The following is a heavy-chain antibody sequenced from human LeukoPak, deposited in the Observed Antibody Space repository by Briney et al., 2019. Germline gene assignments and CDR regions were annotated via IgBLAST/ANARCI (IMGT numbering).Heavy chain of an antibody. CDR3: AKGWGGLDS. Sequence: SETLSLTCAVYGGSFSGYYWNWIRQPPGKGLEWIGQINHSGSTNYHPSLKSRVTISLDTSKNQFSLNLTSVTAADTAVYYCAKGWGGLDSWGQGTLAIVSS. CDR1: GGSFSGYY. D-gene: IGHD3-16*01. CDR2: INHSGST. V-gene: IGHV4-34*01. J-gene: IGHJ5*01.